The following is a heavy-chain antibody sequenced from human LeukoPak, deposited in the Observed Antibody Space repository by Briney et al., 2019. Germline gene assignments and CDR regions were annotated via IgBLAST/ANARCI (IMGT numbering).Heavy chain of an antibody. CDR1: GGSFSGYY. J-gene: IGHJ3*02. Sequence: PSETLSLTCAVYGGSFSGYYWSWLRQPPGKGLEWIGEINHSGSTNYNPSLKSRVTISVDTSKNQFSLKLSSVTAADTAVYYCARPDYGDYLDAFDIWGQGTMVTVSS. D-gene: IGHD4-17*01. CDR2: INHSGST. CDR3: ARPDYGDYLDAFDI. V-gene: IGHV4-34*01.